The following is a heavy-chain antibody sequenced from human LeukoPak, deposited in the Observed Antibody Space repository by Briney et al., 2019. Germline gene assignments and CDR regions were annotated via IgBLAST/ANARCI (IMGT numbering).Heavy chain of an antibody. CDR1: GYTLTELS. J-gene: IGHJ6*02. CDR2: FDPEDGKT. D-gene: IGHD2-2*01. V-gene: IGHV1-24*01. Sequence: GASVKVSCKVSGYTLTELSMHWVRQAPGKGLEWMGGFDPEDGKTIYAQKFQGRVTMTEDTSTDTAYMQLSSLRSEDTAVYYCASLYCSSTRCYGPYYYYGMDVWGQGATVTVSS. CDR3: ASLYCSSTRCYGPYYYYGMDV.